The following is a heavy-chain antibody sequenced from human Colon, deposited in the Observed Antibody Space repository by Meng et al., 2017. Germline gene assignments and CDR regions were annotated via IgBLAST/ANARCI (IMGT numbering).Heavy chain of an antibody. CDR3: ARASVVYAIPLPPDY. D-gene: IGHD2-8*02. J-gene: IGHJ4*02. Sequence: QVQLQESGPGLGKPAQTRAPTWTGAGGAISSGDYYWSWIRQPPGKGLEWIGYIYYSGSTYYNPSLKSRVTISVDTSKNHFSLKLSSVTAADTAVYYCARASVVYAIPLPPDYWGQGTLVTVSS. V-gene: IGHV4-30-4*01. CDR1: GGAISSGDYY. CDR2: IYYSGST.